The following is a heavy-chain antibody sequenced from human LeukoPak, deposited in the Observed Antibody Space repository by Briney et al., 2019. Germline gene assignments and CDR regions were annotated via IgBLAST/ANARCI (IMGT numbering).Heavy chain of an antibody. CDR3: ARGSVVGATRPFDY. CDR2: IGSNGDST. J-gene: IGHJ4*02. D-gene: IGHD1-26*01. V-gene: IGHV3-64*01. CDR1: GFTFSNYA. Sequence: PGGSLRLSCAGSGFTFSNYAMYWVRQAPGKGLENVAGIGSNGDSTYYANSVKGRFTISRDNSKNTLFLQMGSLRAEDMAVYYCARGSVVGATRPFDYWGQGTLVTVSS.